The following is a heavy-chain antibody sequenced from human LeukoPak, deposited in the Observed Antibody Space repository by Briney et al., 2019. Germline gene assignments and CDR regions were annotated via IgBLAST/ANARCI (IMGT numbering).Heavy chain of an antibody. CDR1: GFTLSNYA. CDR2: IRNDGNEI. V-gene: IGHV3-30*02. Sequence: GGSLRLSCAASGFTLSNYAMHWVRQAPGKGLEWVAFIRNDGNEIYYADSVKGRFTISRDNSRDTLYLQMNSLRAEDTAVYYCAKDLGPATSPNYWGQGTLVTVSS. J-gene: IGHJ4*02. D-gene: IGHD2-2*01. CDR3: AKDLGPATSPNY.